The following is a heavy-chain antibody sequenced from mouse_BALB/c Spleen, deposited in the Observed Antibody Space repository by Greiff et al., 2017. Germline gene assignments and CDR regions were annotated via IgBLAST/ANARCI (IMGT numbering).Heavy chain of an antibody. Sequence: EVKVVESGGGLVKPGGSLKLSCAASGFTFSDYYMYWVRQTPEKRLEWVATISDGGSYTYYPDSVKGRFTISRDNAKNNLYLQMSSLKSEDTAMYYCARDGITTNYWGEGTTRTVSS. J-gene: IGHJ2*01. D-gene: IGHD2-4*01. CDR2: ISDGGSYT. V-gene: IGHV5-4*02. CDR3: ARDGITTNY. CDR1: GFTFSDYY.